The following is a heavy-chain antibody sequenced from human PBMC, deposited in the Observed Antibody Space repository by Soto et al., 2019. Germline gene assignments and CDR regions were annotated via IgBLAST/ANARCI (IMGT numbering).Heavy chain of an antibody. V-gene: IGHV1-18*04. CDR2: ISAYNGNT. J-gene: IGHJ4*02. CDR1: GYTFTRYG. D-gene: IGHD2-8*01. CDR3: ARAGQYCTNGVCYTHYFDY. Sequence: ASVKVFCKASGYTFTRYGISWVRQAPGQGLEWMGWISAYNGNTNYAQKLQGRVTMTTDTSTSTAYMELRSLRSDDTAVYYCARAGQYCTNGVCYTHYFDYWGQGTLVTVSS.